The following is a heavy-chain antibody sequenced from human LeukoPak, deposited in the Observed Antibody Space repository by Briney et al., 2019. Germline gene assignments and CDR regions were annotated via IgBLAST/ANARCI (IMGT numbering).Heavy chain of an antibody. CDR2: IKQDGSEK. Sequence: GGSLRLSCVGSGFTFTTYWMSWVRQAPGKGLEWVANIKQDGSEKYYVDSVKGRFTVSRDNAKNSLYLQMNSLRAEGTAVYYCARRIGVTMLRVRILSSPAYYMDVWGKGTTVTVSS. CDR1: GFTFTTYW. CDR3: ARRIGVTMLRVRILSSPAYYMDV. D-gene: IGHD3-10*02. V-gene: IGHV3-7*01. J-gene: IGHJ6*03.